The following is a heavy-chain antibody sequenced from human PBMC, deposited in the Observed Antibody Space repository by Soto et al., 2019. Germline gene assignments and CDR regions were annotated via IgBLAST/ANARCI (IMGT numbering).Heavy chain of an antibody. J-gene: IGHJ6*02. V-gene: IGHV3-15*01. CDR3: TTNMTTPSYGMDV. Sequence: EVQLVESGGGLVKPGGSLRLSCAASGFTFSNAWMSWVRLAPGKGLEWIGRIKSKTDGGTTDFAAPVKGRFTISRDESKNTLYLLMNSLKTEDTAVYYCTTNMTTPSYGMDVWGQGTTVTVSS. D-gene: IGHD4-17*01. CDR2: IKSKTDGGTT. CDR1: GFTFSNAW.